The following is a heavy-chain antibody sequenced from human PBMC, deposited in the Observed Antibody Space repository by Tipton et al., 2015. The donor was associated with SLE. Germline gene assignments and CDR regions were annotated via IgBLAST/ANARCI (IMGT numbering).Heavy chain of an antibody. V-gene: IGHV3-48*03. CDR1: GFTFSSYA. J-gene: IGHJ3*02. CDR3: ARDRARGAFDI. Sequence: SLRLSCAASGFTFSSYAMNWVRQAPGKGLEWVSYISSSGSTIYYADSVKGRFTISRDNAKNSLYLQMNSLRAEDTAVYYCARDRARGAFDIWGQGTMVTVSS. CDR2: ISSSGSTI. D-gene: IGHD3-10*01.